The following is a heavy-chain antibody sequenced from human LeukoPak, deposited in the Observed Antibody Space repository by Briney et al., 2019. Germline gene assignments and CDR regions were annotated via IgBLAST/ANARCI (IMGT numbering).Heavy chain of an antibody. J-gene: IGHJ4*02. Sequence: SETLSLTCTVSGDSISSYYWSWIRQPPGRGLEWVGYIHHSGSTKYNPSLKSRVIISVDTSKNQFSLKLISVTAADTAVYYCARETKYGGYSYGFLDYWGQGTPVTVSS. CDR2: IHHSGST. CDR1: GDSISSYY. CDR3: ARETKYGGYSYGFLDY. D-gene: IGHD5-18*01. V-gene: IGHV4-59*01.